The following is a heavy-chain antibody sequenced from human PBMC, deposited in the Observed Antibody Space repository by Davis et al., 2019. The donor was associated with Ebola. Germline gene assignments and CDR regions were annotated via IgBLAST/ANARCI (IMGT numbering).Heavy chain of an antibody. CDR2: IYSGGST. Sequence: GESLKISCAASGFTVSSNYMSWVRQAPGKGLEWVSVIYSGGSTYYADSVKGRFTISRDNSKNTLYLQMNSLRAEDTAVYYCAKGGSFYYYYGMDVWGQGTTVTVSS. D-gene: IGHD3-10*01. CDR1: GFTVSSNY. CDR3: AKGGSFYYYYGMDV. V-gene: IGHV3-53*01. J-gene: IGHJ6*02.